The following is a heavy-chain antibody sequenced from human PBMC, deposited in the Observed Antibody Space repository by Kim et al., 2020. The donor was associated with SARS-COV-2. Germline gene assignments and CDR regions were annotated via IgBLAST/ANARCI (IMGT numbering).Heavy chain of an antibody. Sequence: GGSLRLSCAASGFTFNSYSMNWVRQAPGKGLEWVSYISSNSSTIYYADSVKGRFTISRDNAKNSLYLQMNSLRDEDTAVYYCALNEVVVAATNDYYYGREVWGKGRTVTVSS. V-gene: IGHV3-48*02. CDR2: ISSNSSTI. CDR1: GFTFNSYS. CDR3: ALNEVVVAATNDYYYGREV. D-gene: IGHD2-15*01. J-gene: IGHJ6*04.